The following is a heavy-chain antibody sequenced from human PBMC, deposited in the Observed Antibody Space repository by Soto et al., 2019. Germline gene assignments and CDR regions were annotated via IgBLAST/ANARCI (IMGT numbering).Heavy chain of an antibody. D-gene: IGHD4-4*01. CDR3: ARIFLTVTTYPLDAMDV. Sequence: QVHLQESGPGLVKPSETLSLTCTVSGGSVSSGSFYWSWIRQPPGKGLEWIGYIFYSGSTNYNPSLKSRVTISRDTSKNLFSLKLSSVTAADTALYYYARIFLTVTTYPLDAMDVWGQGTTVTVSS. J-gene: IGHJ6*02. CDR2: IFYSGST. V-gene: IGHV4-61*01. CDR1: GGSVSSGSFY.